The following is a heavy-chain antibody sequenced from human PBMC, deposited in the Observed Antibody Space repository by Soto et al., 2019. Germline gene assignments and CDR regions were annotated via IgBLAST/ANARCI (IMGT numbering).Heavy chain of an antibody. Sequence: PGGSLRLSCAASGFTFSGSAMHWVRQASGKGLEWVGRIRSKANSYATAYAASVKGRFTISRDDSKNTAYLQMNSLKTEDTAVYYCTSLLRWYGMDAWGQGTTVTVSS. V-gene: IGHV3-73*01. CDR2: IRSKANSYAT. CDR3: TSLLRWYGMDA. D-gene: IGHD4-17*01. CDR1: GFTFSGSA. J-gene: IGHJ6*02.